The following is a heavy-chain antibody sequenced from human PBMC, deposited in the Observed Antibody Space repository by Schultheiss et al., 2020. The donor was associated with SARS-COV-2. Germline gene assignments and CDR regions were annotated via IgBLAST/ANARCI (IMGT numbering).Heavy chain of an antibody. V-gene: IGHV1-69*13. CDR1: GGTFSSYA. CDR3: ARKGLGKPTLGWFDP. D-gene: IGHD3-16*01. J-gene: IGHJ5*02. Sequence: SVKVSCKASGGTFSSYAISWVRQAPGQGLEWMGGIIPIFGTANYAQKFQGRVTITADESTSTAYMELSSLRSEDTAVYYCARKGLGKPTLGWFDPWGQGTMVTVSS. CDR2: IIPIFGTA.